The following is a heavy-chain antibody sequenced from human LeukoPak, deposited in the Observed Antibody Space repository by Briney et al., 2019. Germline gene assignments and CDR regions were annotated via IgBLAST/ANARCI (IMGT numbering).Heavy chain of an antibody. Sequence: GGSLRLSCAASGFTFSSYGMSWVRQAPGKGLEWVSAISGSGGSTYYADSVKGRFTISRDNSKNTLYLQMNSLRAEDTAVYYCAKDRYYYDSSGYPDLAFDIWGQGTMVTVSS. V-gene: IGHV3-23*01. CDR2: ISGSGGST. J-gene: IGHJ3*02. D-gene: IGHD3-22*01. CDR3: AKDRYYYDSSGYPDLAFDI. CDR1: GFTFSSYG.